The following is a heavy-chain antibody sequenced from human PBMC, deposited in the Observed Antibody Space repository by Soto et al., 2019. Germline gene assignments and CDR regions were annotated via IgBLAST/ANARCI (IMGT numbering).Heavy chain of an antibody. CDR2: INTYNGNT. J-gene: IGHJ6*02. V-gene: IGHV1-18*01. CDR3: AMVDVYVTPSPQDV. D-gene: IGHD3-16*01. Sequence: ASVKVSCTTSGFTFNSYAIGWARQAPGHGLEWKGWINTYNGNTNYAQNLQGRVTLTTDTSTSTAYMELRSLRSNDTAIYYCAMVDVYVTPSPQDVWGQGTTVTVSS. CDR1: GFTFNSYA.